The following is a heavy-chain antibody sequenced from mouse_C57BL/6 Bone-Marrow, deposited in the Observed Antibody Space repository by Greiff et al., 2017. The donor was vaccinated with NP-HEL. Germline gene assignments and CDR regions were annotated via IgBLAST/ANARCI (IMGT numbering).Heavy chain of an antibody. CDR1: GYAFTNYF. Sequence: QVQLQQSGAELVIPGTSVKVSCKASGYAFTNYFIEWVKQRPGQGVCGLGRLNPGSGGTNYNAKFKGKATLTADKSSSTAYMQLSSLTSEDSAVYFCARSSMDYWGQGTSVTVSS. CDR3: ARSSMDY. V-gene: IGHV1-54*01. J-gene: IGHJ4*01. CDR2: LNPGSGGT.